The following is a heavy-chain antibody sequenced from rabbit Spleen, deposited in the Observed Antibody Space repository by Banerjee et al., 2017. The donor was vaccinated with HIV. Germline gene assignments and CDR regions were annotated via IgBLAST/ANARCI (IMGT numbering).Heavy chain of an antibody. CDR1: GFSFSGGYY. Sequence: QQQLVESGGGLVKPGASLTLTCKASGFSFSGGYYISWVRQAPGKGLEWIACIDTGSSGFTYFASWAKGRFTISRTSSTTVTLHMTSLTAADRATYFCARDLVGVIGWNFYLWGPGTLVTVS. J-gene: IGHJ4*01. D-gene: IGHD2-1*01. CDR3: ARDLVGVIGWNFYL. V-gene: IGHV1S45*01. CDR2: IDTGSSGFT.